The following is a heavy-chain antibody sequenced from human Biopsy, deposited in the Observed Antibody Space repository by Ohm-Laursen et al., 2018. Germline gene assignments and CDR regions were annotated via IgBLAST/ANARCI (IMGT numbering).Heavy chain of an antibody. D-gene: IGHD1-26*01. CDR1: GDSFTSYA. CDR3: ARGEGSSWFDP. Sequence: GSSVKVSCKASGDSFTSYAIGWVRQAPGQGLGWMGGIIPIPNVATYAQKFQGRITIPADESTSTAYMELSSLTSDETAVYFCARGEGSSWFDPWGHGTLVTVSS. V-gene: IGHV1-69*01. J-gene: IGHJ5*02. CDR2: IIPIPNVA.